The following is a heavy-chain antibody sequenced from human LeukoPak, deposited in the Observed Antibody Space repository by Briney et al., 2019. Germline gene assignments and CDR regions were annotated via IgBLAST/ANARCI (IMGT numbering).Heavy chain of an antibody. D-gene: IGHD3-10*01. V-gene: IGHV4-59*01. Sequence: PSETLSLTCTVSGGSISNSYWTWIRQPPGKGLEWIGHIYYSGSTNYNPSLKSRVTISVDTSKNQFSLKLTSVNAADTAVYYCGREGYYGSGSNWFDPWGQGTLVTVSS. CDR1: GGSISNSY. CDR3: GREGYYGSGSNWFDP. CDR2: IYYSGST. J-gene: IGHJ5*02.